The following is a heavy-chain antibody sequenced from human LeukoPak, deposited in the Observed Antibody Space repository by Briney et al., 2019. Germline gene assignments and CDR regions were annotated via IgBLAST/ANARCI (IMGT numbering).Heavy chain of an antibody. CDR2: IRYDGSNK. Sequence: GGSLRLSCAGSGFTFSSYWINWVRQAPGKGLEWVAFIRYDGSNKYYADSVKGRFTISRDNSKNTLYLQMNSLRAEDTAVYYCARTDYWGQGTLVTVSS. V-gene: IGHV3-30*02. CDR1: GFTFSSYW. CDR3: ARTDY. J-gene: IGHJ4*02.